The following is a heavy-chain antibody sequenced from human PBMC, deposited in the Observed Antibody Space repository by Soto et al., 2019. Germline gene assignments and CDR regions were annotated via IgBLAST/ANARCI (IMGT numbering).Heavy chain of an antibody. J-gene: IGHJ4*02. CDR3: ARGLISGSHYSGGWYYFDS. CDR1: GGSFSDYI. D-gene: IGHD1-26*01. Sequence: PSETLSLTCDVYGGSFSDYIWTWIRQTPGKGLQWIGQINHSGSANYNPSLKSRVTISVHTSSSQFSLELSSVTAADTAVYYCARGLISGSHYSGGWYYFDSWGQRTQVTVSS. CDR2: INHSGSA. V-gene: IGHV4-34*01.